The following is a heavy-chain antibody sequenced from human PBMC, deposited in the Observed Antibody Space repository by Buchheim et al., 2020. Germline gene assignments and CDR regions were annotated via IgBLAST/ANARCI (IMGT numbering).Heavy chain of an antibody. V-gene: IGHV4-39*01. CDR2: IYYSGST. CDR1: GGSISSSSYY. J-gene: IGHJ4*02. Sequence: QLQLQESGPGLVKPSETLSLTCTVSGGSISSSSYYWGWIRQPPGKGLEWIGSIYYSGSTYYNPSLKSRFTISVDTSQNQFSLKLSSVTAADTAVYYCARVYDYVWGSYRPAFDYWGQGTL. CDR3: ARVYDYVWGSYRPAFDY. D-gene: IGHD3-16*02.